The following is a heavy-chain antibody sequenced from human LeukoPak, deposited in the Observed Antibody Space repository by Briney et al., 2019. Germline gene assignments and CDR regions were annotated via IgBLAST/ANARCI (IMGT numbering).Heavy chain of an antibody. D-gene: IGHD3-10*01. CDR2: INHSGST. CDR1: GGSFSGYY. V-gene: IGHV4-34*01. CDR3: ARVWFGEARFDP. J-gene: IGHJ5*02. Sequence: PSETLSLTCAVYGGSFSGYYWSWIRQPPGKGLEWIGEINHSGSTNYNPSLKSRVTMSVDTSKNQFSLKLSSVTAVDTAVYYCARVWFGEARFDPWGQGTLVTVSS.